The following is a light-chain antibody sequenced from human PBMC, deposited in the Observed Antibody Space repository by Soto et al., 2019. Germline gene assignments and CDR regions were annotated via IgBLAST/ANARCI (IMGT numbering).Light chain of an antibody. J-gene: IGKJ3*01. CDR1: QSIRSS. CDR2: AAS. CDR3: QQSSSTPFT. Sequence: DIQMTQSPSSLSASVGDRVTITCRTSQSIRSSLNWYQQKPGKAPNLLIYAASRLQSGVPSRFSGSGSGTDFTLTISSLQPADFATYYCQQSSSTPFTFGPGTKVDIK. V-gene: IGKV1-39*01.